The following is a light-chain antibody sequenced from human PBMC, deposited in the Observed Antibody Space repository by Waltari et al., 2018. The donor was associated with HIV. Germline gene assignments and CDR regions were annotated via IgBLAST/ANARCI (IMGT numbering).Light chain of an antibody. Sequence: DIQLTQSPSSLSAAVGVRVTITCRARHSISKSIHWYQQKPGRAPKLLIYAVSTLQSGVPSRFSGSGSGTDFTLTISGLQPEDVATYYCQRSDRAPTFGQGTKVEVK. CDR2: AVS. V-gene: IGKV1-39*01. CDR1: HSISKS. J-gene: IGKJ1*01. CDR3: QRSDRAPT.